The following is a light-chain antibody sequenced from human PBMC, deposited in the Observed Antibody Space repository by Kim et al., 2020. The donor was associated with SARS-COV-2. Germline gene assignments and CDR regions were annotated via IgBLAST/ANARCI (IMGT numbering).Light chain of an antibody. CDR1: SLRSYY. Sequence: LGQTVRITCQGDSLRSYYASWYQQKPGQAPVLVIYGKNNRPSGIPDRFSGSSSGNTASLTITGAQAEDEADYYCNSRDSSGNHLVVFGGWTKLTVL. CDR2: GKN. J-gene: IGLJ2*01. CDR3: NSRDSSGNHLVV. V-gene: IGLV3-19*01.